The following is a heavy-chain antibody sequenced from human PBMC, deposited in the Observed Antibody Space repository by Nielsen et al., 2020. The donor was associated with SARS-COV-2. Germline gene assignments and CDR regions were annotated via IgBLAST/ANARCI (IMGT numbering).Heavy chain of an antibody. Sequence: SETLSLTCTVPGGSISSYYWSWIRQPPGKGLEWIGYIYYSGSTNYNPSLKSRVTISVDTSKNQFSLKLSSVTAADTAVYYCARGAQWLVPLDPWGQGTLVTVSS. CDR1: GGSISSYY. D-gene: IGHD6-19*01. CDR3: ARGAQWLVPLDP. CDR2: IYYSGST. J-gene: IGHJ5*02. V-gene: IGHV4-59*01.